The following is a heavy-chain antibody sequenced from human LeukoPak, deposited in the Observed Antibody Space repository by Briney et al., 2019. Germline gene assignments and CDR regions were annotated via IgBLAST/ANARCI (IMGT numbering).Heavy chain of an antibody. J-gene: IGHJ4*02. Sequence: PGGSLRLSCAASGFTFSSDAMSWVRPAPGKGLEWVSAISGSGGGTYYPVSVKGRFTISRDNSKNTLYLQMNSLRAEDTAVYYCAKRPSGYWNDFDYWGQVALVTVAS. CDR1: GFTFSSDA. CDR2: ISGSGGGT. D-gene: IGHD3-22*01. V-gene: IGHV3-23*01. CDR3: AKRPSGYWNDFDY.